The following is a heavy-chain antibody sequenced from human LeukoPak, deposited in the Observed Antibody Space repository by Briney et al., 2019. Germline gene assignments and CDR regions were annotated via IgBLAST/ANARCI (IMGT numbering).Heavy chain of an antibody. V-gene: IGHV3-30*04. CDR2: ISYDGSNK. J-gene: IGHJ4*02. CDR3: ARDSYGTHFDY. D-gene: IGHD3-10*01. Sequence: PGGSLRLSCAASGFTFSSYAMHWVRQAPGKGLEWVAVISYDGSNKYYADSVKGRFTISRDNSKSTLYLQMNSLRAEDTAVYYCARDSYGTHFDYWGQGTLVTVSS. CDR1: GFTFSSYA.